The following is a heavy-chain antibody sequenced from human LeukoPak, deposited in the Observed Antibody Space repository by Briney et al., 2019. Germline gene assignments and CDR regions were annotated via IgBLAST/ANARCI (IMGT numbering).Heavy chain of an antibody. CDR1: GFTFSSYG. D-gene: IGHD3-22*01. CDR2: IWYDGSNK. CDR3: ARDPPYYDGSGYYYDY. J-gene: IGHJ4*02. Sequence: GRSLRLSCAASGFTFSSYGMHWVRQAPGKGLEWVAVIWYDGSNKYYADSVKGRFTISRDNSKNTLYLQMNSLRAEDTAVYYCARDPPYYDGSGYYYDYWGQGTLVTVSS. V-gene: IGHV3-33*01.